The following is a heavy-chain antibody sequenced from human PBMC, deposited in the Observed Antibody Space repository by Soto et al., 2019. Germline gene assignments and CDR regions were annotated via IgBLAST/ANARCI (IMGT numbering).Heavy chain of an antibody. CDR3: ASPKIAFYNWFDP. J-gene: IGHJ5*02. V-gene: IGHV4-39*01. CDR1: GGSISSSSYY. CDR2: IYYSGST. Sequence: QLQLQESGPGLVKPSETLSLTCTVSGGSISSSSYYWGWIRKPPGKGLEWIGSIYYSGSTYYNPSLKRRVTISVDTSKNQFSLKLSSVTAADTAVYYCASPKIAFYNWFDPWGQGTLVTVSS. D-gene: IGHD3-3*02.